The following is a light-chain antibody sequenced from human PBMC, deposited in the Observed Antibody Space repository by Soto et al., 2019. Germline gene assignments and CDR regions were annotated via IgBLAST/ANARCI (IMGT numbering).Light chain of an antibody. V-gene: IGKV1-5*03. CDR1: QTISSW. J-gene: IGKJ1*01. CDR3: QHYNSYSEA. CDR2: KAS. Sequence: DIQMTQSPSTLSGSVGDRVTITCRASQTISSWLPWYQQKPGKAPKLLIYKASTLKSGLPSRFSGSGSGTEFTLTISSLQPDDFATYYCQHYNSYSEAFGQGTKVDIK.